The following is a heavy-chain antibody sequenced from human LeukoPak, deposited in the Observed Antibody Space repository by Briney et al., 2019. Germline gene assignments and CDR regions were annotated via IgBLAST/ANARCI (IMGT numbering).Heavy chain of an antibody. CDR3: AKARYYYDSSGWAYYFDY. J-gene: IGHJ4*02. V-gene: IGHV3-30*18. CDR2: ISYDGSNK. CDR1: GFTFSSYG. D-gene: IGHD3-22*01. Sequence: PGGSLRLSCAASGFTFSSYGMHWVRQAPGKGLEWVAVISYDGSNKYYADSVKGRFTISRDNSKNTLYLQMNSLRAEDTAVYYCAKARYYYDSSGWAYYFDYWGQGTLVTVSS.